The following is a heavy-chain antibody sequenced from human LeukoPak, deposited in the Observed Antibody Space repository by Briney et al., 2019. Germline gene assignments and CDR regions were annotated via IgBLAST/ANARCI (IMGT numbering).Heavy chain of an antibody. Sequence: GGSLRLSCAASGFTFSNSWMTWVRQVPGKGLEWVAIIKQDGSDKFYVESVKGRFIISRDNAKNSVYLQMNSLRADDTAVYYCARRSSLEYCGQGTLVAVSS. CDR1: GFTFSNSW. CDR2: IKQDGSDK. CDR3: ARRSSLEY. V-gene: IGHV3-7*01. J-gene: IGHJ4*02. D-gene: IGHD3-3*01.